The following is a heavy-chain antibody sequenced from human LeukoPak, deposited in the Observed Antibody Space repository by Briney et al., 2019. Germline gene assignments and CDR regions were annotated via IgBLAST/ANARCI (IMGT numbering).Heavy chain of an antibody. CDR2: IYYSGST. Sequence: SQTLSLTCTVSGGSISSGGYYWSWIRQHPGKGLEWIGYIYYSGSTYYNPSLKSRVTISVDTSKNRFSLKLSSVTAADTAVYYCARTHCSSTSCQHHNWFDPWGQGTLVTVSS. V-gene: IGHV4-31*03. D-gene: IGHD2-2*01. CDR1: GGSISSGGYY. J-gene: IGHJ5*02. CDR3: ARTHCSSTSCQHHNWFDP.